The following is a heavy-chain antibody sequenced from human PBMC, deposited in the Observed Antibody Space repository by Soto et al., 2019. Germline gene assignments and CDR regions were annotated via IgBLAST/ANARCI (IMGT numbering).Heavy chain of an antibody. CDR1: GGSISSYY. Sequence: PSETLSLTCTVSGGSISSYYWSWIRQPPGKGLGWIGYIYYSGSTNYNPSLKSRVTISVDTSKNQFSLKLSSVTAADTAVYYCARGVPITIFGVVTYYFDYWGQGTLVTVSS. J-gene: IGHJ4*02. D-gene: IGHD3-3*01. CDR2: IYYSGST. CDR3: ARGVPITIFGVVTYYFDY. V-gene: IGHV4-59*01.